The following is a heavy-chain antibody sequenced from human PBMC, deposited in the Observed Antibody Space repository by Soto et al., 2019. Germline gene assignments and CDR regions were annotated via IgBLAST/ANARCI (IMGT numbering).Heavy chain of an antibody. J-gene: IGHJ6*02. V-gene: IGHV3-30*18. CDR2: ISYDGSNK. CDR1: GFTFSSYG. CDR3: AKGPKGGYCSSTSCYSGDGMDV. Sequence: ESGGGVVQPGRSLRLSCAASGFTFSSYGMHWVRQAPGKGLEWVAVISYDGSNKYYADSVKGRFTISRDNSKNTLYLQMNSLRAEDTAVYYCAKGPKGGYCSSTSCYSGDGMDVWGQGTTVTVSS. D-gene: IGHD2-2*01.